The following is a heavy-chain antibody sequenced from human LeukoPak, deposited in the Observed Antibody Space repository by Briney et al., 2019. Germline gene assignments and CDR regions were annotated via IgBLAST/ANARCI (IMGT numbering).Heavy chain of an antibody. CDR2: MNPNSGNT. Sequence: ASVKVSCKASGYTFTSYDINWVRQATGQGLEWMGWMNPNSGNTGCAQKFQGRVTMTRNTSISTAYVELSSLRSEDTAVYYCARGRTRYSGYDYGYWGQGTLVTVSS. V-gene: IGHV1-8*01. CDR3: ARGRTRYSGYDYGY. J-gene: IGHJ4*02. CDR1: GYTFTSYD. D-gene: IGHD5-12*01.